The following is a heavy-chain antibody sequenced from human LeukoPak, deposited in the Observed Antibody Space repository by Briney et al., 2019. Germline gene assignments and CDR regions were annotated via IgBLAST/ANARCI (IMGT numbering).Heavy chain of an antibody. D-gene: IGHD4-17*01. Sequence: SVKVSCKASGGTFSSYAISWVRQAPGQGLEWMGRIIPIFGTANYAQKFQGRVTITTDESTSTAYMELSSLRSEDTAVYYCARDILALEGDYPFDYWGQGTLVTVSS. J-gene: IGHJ4*02. CDR3: ARDILALEGDYPFDY. CDR1: GGTFSSYA. CDR2: IIPIFGTA. V-gene: IGHV1-69*05.